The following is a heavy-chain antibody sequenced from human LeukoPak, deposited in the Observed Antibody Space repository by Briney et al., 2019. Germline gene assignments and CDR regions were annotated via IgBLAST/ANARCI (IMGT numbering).Heavy chain of an antibody. CDR3: ARGHSGSPSFDI. J-gene: IGHJ3*02. V-gene: IGHV1-69*05. CDR2: IIPIFGTA. D-gene: IGHD1-26*01. Sequence: SVKVSCRASGGTFSSYAISWVRQAPGQGLEWMGRIIPIFGTANYAQKFQGRVTITTDESTSTAYMELSSLRSEDTAVYYCARGHSGSPSFDIWGQGTMVTVSS. CDR1: GGTFSSYA.